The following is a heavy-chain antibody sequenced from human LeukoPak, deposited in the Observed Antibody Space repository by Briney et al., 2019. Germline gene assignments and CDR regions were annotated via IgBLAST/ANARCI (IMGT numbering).Heavy chain of an antibody. V-gene: IGHV3-7*01. CDR2: IKQDGSEK. J-gene: IGHJ4*02. CDR1: GFTFSGYW. D-gene: IGHD3-10*01. Sequence: GGSLGLSCAASGFTFSGYWISWVRQAPGKGLEWVANIKQDGSEKNYVGSVKGRFTISRDNAKNSLYLEMNSLRAEDTAVYYCARDEPMGSYWGQGTLVTVSS. CDR3: ARDEPMGSY.